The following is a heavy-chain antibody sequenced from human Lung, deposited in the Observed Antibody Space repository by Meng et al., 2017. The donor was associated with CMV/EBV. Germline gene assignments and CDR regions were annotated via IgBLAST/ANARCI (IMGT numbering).Heavy chain of an antibody. CDR3: ARDPGGYCRNTNCPRWFDP. J-gene: IGHJ5*02. D-gene: IGHD2-2*01. V-gene: IGHV4-31*03. CDR2: IYYSGNT. CDR1: GGSISSGDYY. Sequence: LRLXCTVSGGSISSGDYYWSWIRQHPGKGLEWIGYIYYSGNTYYSPSLKSRVTVSVDTSKNQFSLKLSSVTAADTAVYYCARDPGGYCRNTNCPRWFDPWGQGTXVTVSS.